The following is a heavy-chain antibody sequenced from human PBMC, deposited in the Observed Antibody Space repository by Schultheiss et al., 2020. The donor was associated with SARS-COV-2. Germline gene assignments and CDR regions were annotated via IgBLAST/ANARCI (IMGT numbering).Heavy chain of an antibody. CDR2: IYTSGST. D-gene: IGHD6-13*01. J-gene: IGHJ4*02. CDR3: AKDHRQGQQLVPTPFDY. Sequence: SETLSLTCTVSGGSISSGSYYWSWIRQPAGKGLEWIGRIYTSGSTNYNPSLKSRVTISVDPSKNQFSLKLSSVTAADTAVYYCAKDHRQGQQLVPTPFDYWGQGTLVTVSS. V-gene: IGHV4-61*02. CDR1: GGSISSGSYY.